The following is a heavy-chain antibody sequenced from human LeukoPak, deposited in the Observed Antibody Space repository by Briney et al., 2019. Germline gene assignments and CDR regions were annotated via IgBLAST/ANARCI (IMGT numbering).Heavy chain of an antibody. CDR2: IIPIFGTA. Sequence: SVKVSCKASGGTFSSYAISWVRQAPGQGLEGMGGIIPIFGTANYAQKFQGRVTITADKSTSTAYMELSSLRSEDTAVYYCASCSVRGGTYYYYYYGMDVWGKGTTVTVSP. CDR1: GGTFSSYA. D-gene: IGHD3-10*01. J-gene: IGHJ6*04. CDR3: ASCSVRGGTYYYYYYGMDV. V-gene: IGHV1-69*06.